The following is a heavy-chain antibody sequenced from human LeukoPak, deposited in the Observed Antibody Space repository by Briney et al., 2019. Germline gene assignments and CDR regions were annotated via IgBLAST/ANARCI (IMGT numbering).Heavy chain of an antibody. CDR2: FDPEDGET. Sequence: ASVKVSCKVSGYTLTELSMHWVRQAPGKGLEWMGGFDPEDGETIYAQKLQGRVTMTTDTSTSTAYMELRSLRSDGTAVYYCAREGYSSGWFDYWGQGTLVTVSS. CDR1: GYTLTELS. V-gene: IGHV1-24*01. J-gene: IGHJ4*02. CDR3: AREGYSSGWFDY. D-gene: IGHD2-15*01.